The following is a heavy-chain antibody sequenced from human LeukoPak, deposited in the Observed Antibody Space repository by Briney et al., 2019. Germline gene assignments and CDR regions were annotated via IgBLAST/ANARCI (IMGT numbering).Heavy chain of an antibody. Sequence: SETLSLTCAVYGGSFSGDYWSWIRQPPGKGLEWIGEINHSGSTNYNPSLKSRVTISVDTSKNQFSLKLSSVTAADTAVYYCARGLRYYDSSGLDYWGQGTLVTVSS. V-gene: IGHV4-34*01. D-gene: IGHD3-22*01. CDR2: INHSGST. CDR1: GGSFSGDY. J-gene: IGHJ4*02. CDR3: ARGLRYYDSSGLDY.